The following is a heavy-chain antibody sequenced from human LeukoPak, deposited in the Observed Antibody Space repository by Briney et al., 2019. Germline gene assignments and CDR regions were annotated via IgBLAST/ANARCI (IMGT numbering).Heavy chain of an antibody. CDR2: IYYSGST. J-gene: IGHJ4*02. CDR3: ARDRTGYGHFDY. D-gene: IGHD4-17*01. CDR1: GGSISSADYH. V-gene: IGHV4-30-4*08. Sequence: ASETLSLTCTVSGGSISSADYHWNWIRQPPGKGLEWIGYIYYSGSTYYNPSLQSRVIISVDTSKHQFSLKLSSVTAADTAVYYCARDRTGYGHFDYWGQGTLVTVSS.